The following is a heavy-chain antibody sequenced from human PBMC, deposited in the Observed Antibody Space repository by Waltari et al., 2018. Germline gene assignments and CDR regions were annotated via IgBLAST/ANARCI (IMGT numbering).Heavy chain of an antibody. Sequence: EVQLLESGGGLVQPGGSLRLSCSASGFTLSTHAMSWVRQAPGKGLECVSVISGSGDDTYYADSVKGRFTVSRDNSKNTLYLQMNSLRAEDTAIYYCANTGYSSSSRYFDIWGQGTMVTVSS. CDR1: GFTLSTHA. J-gene: IGHJ3*02. CDR3: ANTGYSSSSRYFDI. D-gene: IGHD6-13*01. V-gene: IGHV3-23*01. CDR2: ISGSGDDT.